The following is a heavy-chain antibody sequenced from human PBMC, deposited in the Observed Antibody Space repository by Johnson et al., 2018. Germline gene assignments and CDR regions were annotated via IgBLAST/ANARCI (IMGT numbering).Heavy chain of an antibody. CDR3: AKGVRGYLGLEYFHH. Sequence: VQLQESGPGLVKPSGTLSLTCAVSGGSISTSNWWSWVRQPPGKGLEWVSAISGSGGSTYYADSVKGRFTISRDNSKNTRSLQMNSRRAEDTAVYYCAKGVRGYLGLEYFHHWGQGTLVTVSS. J-gene: IGHJ1*01. V-gene: IGHV3-23*01. CDR1: GGSISTSN. D-gene: IGHD3-22*01. CDR2: ISGSGGST.